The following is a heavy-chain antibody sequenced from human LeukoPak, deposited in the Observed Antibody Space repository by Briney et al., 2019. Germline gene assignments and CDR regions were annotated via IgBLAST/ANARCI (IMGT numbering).Heavy chain of an antibody. V-gene: IGHV4-34*01. D-gene: IGHD2-2*01. CDR3: ARHGSLDIVVVPAARYFDY. Sequence: SETLSLTCAVYGGSFSGYYWSWIRQPPGKGLEWIGSIYYSGSTYYNPSLKSRVTISVDTSKNQFSLELSSVTAADTAVYYCARHGSLDIVVVPAARYFDYWGQGTLVTVSS. J-gene: IGHJ4*02. CDR2: IYYSGST. CDR1: GGSFSGYY.